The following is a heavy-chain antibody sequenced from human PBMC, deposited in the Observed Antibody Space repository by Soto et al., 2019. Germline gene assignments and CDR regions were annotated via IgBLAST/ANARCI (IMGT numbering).Heavy chain of an antibody. CDR1: GFTFSSYA. D-gene: IGHD2-15*01. V-gene: IGHV3-23*01. Sequence: EVQLLESGGGLVQPGGSLRLSCAASGFTFSSYAMSWVRQAPGKGLEWVSAISGSGGSTYYADSVKGRFTISRDNSKNTRYLQMNSLRAEDTAVYYCAKQQTRGSRPPGRDYWGQGTLVTVSS. CDR2: ISGSGGST. CDR3: AKQQTRGSRPPGRDY. J-gene: IGHJ4*02.